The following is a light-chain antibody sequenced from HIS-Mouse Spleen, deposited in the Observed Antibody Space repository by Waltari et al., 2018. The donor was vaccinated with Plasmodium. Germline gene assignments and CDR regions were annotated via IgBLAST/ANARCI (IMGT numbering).Light chain of an antibody. CDR1: QSISSW. CDR3: QQYNSYSWT. Sequence: DIQMTTSPSTLSASVGERVTITCRASQSISSWLAWYQQKPGKAPKLLIYKASSLESGVPSRFSGSGSGTEFTLTISSLQPDDFATYYCQQYNSYSWTFGQGTKVEIK. V-gene: IGKV1-5*03. J-gene: IGKJ1*01. CDR2: KAS.